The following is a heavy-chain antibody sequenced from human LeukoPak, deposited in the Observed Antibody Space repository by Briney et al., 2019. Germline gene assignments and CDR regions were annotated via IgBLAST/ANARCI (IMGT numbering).Heavy chain of an antibody. V-gene: IGHV6-1*01. J-gene: IGHJ4*02. D-gene: IGHD6-25*01. CDR2: TYYRSKWYD. Sequence: SQTLSLTCAISGDSVSSNSATWTWIRQSPSRGLEWLGRTYYRSKWYDDYGVSVKSRITMNPDTSKNQFSLQLNSVTPEGTAVYYCARAMRITAAGTFYFDYWGQGTLVTVSS. CDR1: GDSVSSNSAT. CDR3: ARAMRITAAGTFYFDY.